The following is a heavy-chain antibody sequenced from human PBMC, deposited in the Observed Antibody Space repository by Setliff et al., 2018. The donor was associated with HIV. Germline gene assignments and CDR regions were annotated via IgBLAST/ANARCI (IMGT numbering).Heavy chain of an antibody. CDR2: INPSGGST. V-gene: IGHV1-46*01. Sequence: ASVKVSCKASGYTFTSYYMHWVRQAPGQGLEWMGIINPSGGSTSYAQKFQGRVTMTRDTSTSTVYMELSSLRSEDTAVYYCARENLEGYYYYGMDVWGQGTTVTVSS. D-gene: IGHD3-3*01. CDR1: GYTFTSYY. J-gene: IGHJ6*02. CDR3: ARENLEGYYYYGMDV.